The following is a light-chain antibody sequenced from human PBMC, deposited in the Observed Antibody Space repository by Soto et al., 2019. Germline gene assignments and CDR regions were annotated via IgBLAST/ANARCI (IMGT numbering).Light chain of an antibody. Sequence: QAVVTQPPSVSGAPGQRVTISCTGSSSNIGADYDVHWYQQFPGRDPKLLIYGNKNRPSGIPDRFSGTKSGTSASLDIPGLQAEDEADYYCQSFDTRLNTVVFGGGTKLTVL. CDR1: SSNIGADYD. J-gene: IGLJ2*01. CDR2: GNK. CDR3: QSFDTRLNTVV. V-gene: IGLV1-40*01.